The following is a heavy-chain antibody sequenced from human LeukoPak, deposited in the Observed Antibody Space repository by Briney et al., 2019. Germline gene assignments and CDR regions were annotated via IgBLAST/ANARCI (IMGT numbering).Heavy chain of an antibody. D-gene: IGHD6-19*01. Sequence: GGSLRLSCAASGFTFSSYSMNWVRPAPGKGLEWVSSISSSSSYIYYADSVKGRFTISRDNAKNSLYLQMNSLRAEDTAVYYCARAVAVAGPHWGQGTLVTVSS. CDR3: ARAVAVAGPH. CDR1: GFTFSSYS. V-gene: IGHV3-21*01. J-gene: IGHJ4*02. CDR2: ISSSSSYI.